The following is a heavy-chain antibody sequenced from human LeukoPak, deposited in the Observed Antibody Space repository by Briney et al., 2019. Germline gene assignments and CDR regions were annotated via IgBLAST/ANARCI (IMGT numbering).Heavy chain of an antibody. CDR1: GGSFSGYY. D-gene: IGHD4-11*01. CDR3: ARGFLVNDYSNYGPKNFDY. CDR2: INHSGST. J-gene: IGHJ4*02. Sequence: SETLSLTCAVYGGSFSGYYWSWVRQPPGKGLEWIGEINHSGSTNYNPSLKSRVTTSVDTSKNQFSLKLSSVTAADTAVYYCARGFLVNDYSNYGPKNFDYWGQGTLVTVSS. V-gene: IGHV4-34*01.